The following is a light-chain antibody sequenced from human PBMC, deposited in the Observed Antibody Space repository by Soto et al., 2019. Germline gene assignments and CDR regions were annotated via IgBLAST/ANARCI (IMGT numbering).Light chain of an antibody. J-gene: IGLJ1*01. CDR1: SSDVGNYNY. V-gene: IGLV2-14*01. CDR3: SSYTSSSTYV. Sequence: QSVLTQPASVSGSPGQSITISCTGTSSDVGNYNYVSWYQQHTGKAPKLMIHDVSNRPSGVSNRFSGSKSGNTASLTISGLQAEDEADYYCSSYTSSSTYVFGTGTKVTVL. CDR2: DVS.